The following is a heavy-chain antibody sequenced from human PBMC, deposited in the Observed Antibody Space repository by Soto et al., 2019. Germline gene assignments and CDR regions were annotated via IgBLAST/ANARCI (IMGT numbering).Heavy chain of an antibody. J-gene: IGHJ1*01. Sequence: SVKVSCKASGGTFSSYAISWVRQAPGQGLEWMGGIIPIFGTANYAQKFQGRVTITADESTSTAYMELSSLRSEDTAVYYCARGLYCGGDCYNPIPNFQHWGQGTLVTVSS. D-gene: IGHD2-21*02. V-gene: IGHV1-69*13. CDR2: IIPIFGTA. CDR1: GGTFSSYA. CDR3: ARGLYCGGDCYNPIPNFQH.